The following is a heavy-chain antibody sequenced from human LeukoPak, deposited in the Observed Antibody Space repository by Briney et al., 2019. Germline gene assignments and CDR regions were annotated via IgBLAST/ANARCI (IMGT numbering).Heavy chain of an antibody. Sequence: GGSLRLSCAAAGFSVSTTYMNWVRQAPGKGLEYVSAISDSGGSTYYADSVKGRFTISRDNSKNTLYLQMSSLRAEDTAVYFCVRGYSFGPYGMDVWGQGTTVTVSS. CDR2: ISDSGGST. D-gene: IGHD2-15*01. CDR1: GFSVSTTY. J-gene: IGHJ6*02. CDR3: VRGYSFGPYGMDV. V-gene: IGHV3-64D*09.